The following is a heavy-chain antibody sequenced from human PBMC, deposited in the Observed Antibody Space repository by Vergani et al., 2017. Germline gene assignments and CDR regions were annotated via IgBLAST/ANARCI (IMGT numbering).Heavy chain of an antibody. D-gene: IGHD3-10*01. CDR1: GGSLSSGSAY. J-gene: IGHJ5*02. Sequence: VQLQESGPGLVKPSQTLSLTCTVSGGSLSSGSAYWGWIRQPAGKGLEWIGRISIRGDTDYNPSLKSRVTMSGDTSKNQFSLKLNSVTAADTAVYYCGRVADFYGLGSRLLDLWGQGILVTVSS. CDR2: ISIRGDT. CDR3: GRVADFYGLGSRLLDL. V-gene: IGHV4-61*02.